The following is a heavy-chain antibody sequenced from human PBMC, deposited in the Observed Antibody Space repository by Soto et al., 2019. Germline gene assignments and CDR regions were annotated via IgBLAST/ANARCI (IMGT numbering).Heavy chain of an antibody. CDR3: ARDSHDSSGGYYFDY. CDR1: GFTVSSNY. D-gene: IGHD3-22*01. CDR2: IYSGGST. Sequence: GGSLRLSCAASGFTVSSNYMSWVRQAPGKGLEWVSVIYSGGSTYYADSVKGRFTISRDNSKNTLYLQMNSLRAEDTAVYYCARDSHDSSGGYYFDYWGQGTLVTVSS. J-gene: IGHJ4*02. V-gene: IGHV3-66*01.